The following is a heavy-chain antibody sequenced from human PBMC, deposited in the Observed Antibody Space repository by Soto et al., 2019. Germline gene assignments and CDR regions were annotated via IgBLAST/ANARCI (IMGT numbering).Heavy chain of an antibody. D-gene: IGHD5-18*01. V-gene: IGHV2-5*02. J-gene: IGHJ4*02. CDR1: GFSLSTSGVG. CDR2: IYWDDDK. Sequence: QITLKESGPTLVKPTQTLTLTCTFSGFSLSTSGVGVGWIRQPPGKALEWLALIYWDDDKRYSPSLKSRLTITKDTSKNQVVLTMTNMDPVDTATYYCAHREGGYSYGNFDYWGQGNLVTVSS. CDR3: AHREGGYSYGNFDY.